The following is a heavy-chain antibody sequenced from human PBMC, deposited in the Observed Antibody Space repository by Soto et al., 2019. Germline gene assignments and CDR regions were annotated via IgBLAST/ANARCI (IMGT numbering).Heavy chain of an antibody. CDR1: GFTFSGNW. D-gene: IGHD2-21*01. V-gene: IGHV3-74*01. J-gene: IGHJ4*02. CDR2: INTDGSIT. CDR3: ARDGEGF. Sequence: PGGSLRLSCAASGFTFSGNWMHWVRRVPGRGLVWVSRINTDGSITDYVDSVKGRFTISRDNAKNTLYLQMISLRVEDTAVYYCARDGEGFWGQGTLVTVSS.